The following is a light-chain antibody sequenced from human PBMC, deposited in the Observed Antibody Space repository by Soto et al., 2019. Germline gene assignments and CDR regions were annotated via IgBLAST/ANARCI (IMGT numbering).Light chain of an antibody. CDR3: YSCSRSSGTRYV. CDR2: DVS. V-gene: IGLV2-14*03. Sequence: QSALTQPASVSGSPGQSITISCTGTSSDIGTYNYVSWYQQHPGQAPKLMIYDVSNRPSGVSDRFSGSKSGNTASLTISGLQAEDEADYYCYSCSRSSGTRYVFGPGTKVTVL. J-gene: IGLJ1*01. CDR1: SSDIGTYNY.